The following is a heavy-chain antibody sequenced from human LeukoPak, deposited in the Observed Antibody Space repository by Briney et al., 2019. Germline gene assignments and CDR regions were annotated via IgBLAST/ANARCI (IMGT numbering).Heavy chain of an antibody. Sequence: GGSLRLSCAASGFTFSSYTMHWIRQAPGKGLEWVSSISGSNSYIFYADSVKGRFTVSRDNAKDSLYLRMNSLRAEDTAVYYCARALTTLTYEGYWGQGTLVTVSS. D-gene: IGHD1-1*01. J-gene: IGHJ4*02. CDR1: GFTFSSYT. V-gene: IGHV3-21*01. CDR3: ARALTTLTYEGY. CDR2: ISGSNSYI.